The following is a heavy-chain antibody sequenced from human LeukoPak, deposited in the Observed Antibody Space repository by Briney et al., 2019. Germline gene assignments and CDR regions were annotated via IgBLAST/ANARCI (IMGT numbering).Heavy chain of an antibody. CDR3: ARKFKKPGSGTSYMDV. V-gene: IGHV3-33*01. CDR2: IWYNVRNK. CDR1: GFTFSSYG. Sequence: GGSLRLPCAASGFTFSSYGMHGVRQAPGKGLEGVAVIWYNVRNKYYADSVKGRFTISRDNSKNPLYLQMNSLRAEDTAVYYCARKFKKPGSGTSYMDVWGKGTTVTVSS. D-gene: IGHD2-2*01. J-gene: IGHJ6*03.